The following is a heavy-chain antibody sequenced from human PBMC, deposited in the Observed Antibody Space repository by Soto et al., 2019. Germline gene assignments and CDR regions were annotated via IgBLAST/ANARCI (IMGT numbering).Heavy chain of an antibody. D-gene: IGHD1-26*01. V-gene: IGHV1-69*02. Sequence: QVQLVQSGAEVKKPGSSVKVSCKASGGTFSSYTISWVRQAPGQGLEWMGMIIPILGIANYAQKFQGRVTITADKSTSTAYMEVSSLRSEDTAVYYCATVPWGDYYYYYGMDVGGQGTTVTVSS. CDR1: GGTFSSYT. CDR3: ATVPWGDYYYYYGMDV. J-gene: IGHJ6*02. CDR2: IIPILGIA.